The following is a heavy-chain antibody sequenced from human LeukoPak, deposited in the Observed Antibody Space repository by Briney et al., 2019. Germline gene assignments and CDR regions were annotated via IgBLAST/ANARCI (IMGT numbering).Heavy chain of an antibody. Sequence: SETLSLTCAVYGESFSDYYWTWIRQPPGKGLEWIGEIEDGGSTNSNPSLKSRVTLSVDTSKSQFSLRLNSVTAADTAVYFCARSVSREGHNFIAYYFDYWSQGTLVTVSS. CDR2: IEDGGST. CDR1: GESFSDYY. J-gene: IGHJ4*02. CDR3: ARSVSREGHNFIAYYFDY. V-gene: IGHV4-34*01. D-gene: IGHD5-24*01.